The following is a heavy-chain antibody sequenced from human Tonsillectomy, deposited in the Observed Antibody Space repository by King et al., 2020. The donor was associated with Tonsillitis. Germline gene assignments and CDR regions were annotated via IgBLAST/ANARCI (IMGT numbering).Heavy chain of an antibody. CDR1: GFTFSSYG. CDR3: AKVRGVVRGVIITSHYYYYGMDV. CDR2: ISYDGSDK. D-gene: IGHD3-10*01. J-gene: IGHJ6*02. Sequence: VQLVESGGGVVQPGRSLRLSCAVSGFTFSSYGMHWVRQAPGKGLEWVAVISYDGSDKYYADTVKGRVTISRDNSKTTLFLQMNSLGAEDTAVYYCAKVRGVVRGVIITSHYYYYGMDVWGQGTTVTVSS. V-gene: IGHV3-30*18.